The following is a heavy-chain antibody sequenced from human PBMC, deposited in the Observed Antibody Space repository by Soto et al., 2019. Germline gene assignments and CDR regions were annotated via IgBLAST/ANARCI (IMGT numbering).Heavy chain of an antibody. CDR2: ISAYNGNT. V-gene: IGHV1-18*01. D-gene: IGHD2-2*01. CDR1: GYTFTSYG. J-gene: IGHJ6*02. CDR3: ARDYGVIVVVPAAPEMYGMDV. Sequence: GASVKVSCKASGYTFTSYGISWVRQAPGQGLEWMGWISAYNGNTNYAQKLQGRVTMTTDISTSTAYMELRSLRSDDTAVYYCARDYGVIVVVPAAPEMYGMDVWGQGTTVTVSS.